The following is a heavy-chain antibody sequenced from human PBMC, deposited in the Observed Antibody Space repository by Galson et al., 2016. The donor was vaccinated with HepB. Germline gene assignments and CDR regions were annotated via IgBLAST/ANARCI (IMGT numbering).Heavy chain of an antibody. V-gene: IGHV3-30-3*01. J-gene: IGHJ4*02. Sequence: SLRLSCAASGFTFSSYWMHWVRQAPGKGLEWVAVISSDGNFKYYADSVKGRFTISRDNSKDTLYLQVNSLRAEDTAVYYCARDGRQKLALYYFDYWGQGSLVTVSS. D-gene: IGHD1-1*01. CDR3: ARDGRQKLALYYFDY. CDR1: GFTFSSYW. CDR2: ISSDGNFK.